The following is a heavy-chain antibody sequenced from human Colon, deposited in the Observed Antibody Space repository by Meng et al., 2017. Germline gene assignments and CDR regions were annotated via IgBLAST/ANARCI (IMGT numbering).Heavy chain of an antibody. Sequence: QVELQESGPGLVEPSGTLSLTCAVSGGSISSSNYWSWVRQPPGKGLGWIGQIYLSGSPSYNPSLESRVTISVDKSKNQLSLRLTSVTAADTAIYYCARHGGWHFDYWGQGTLVTVSS. CDR2: IYLSGSP. D-gene: IGHD6-19*01. J-gene: IGHJ4*02. CDR1: GGSISSSNY. V-gene: IGHV4-4*02. CDR3: ARHGGWHFDY.